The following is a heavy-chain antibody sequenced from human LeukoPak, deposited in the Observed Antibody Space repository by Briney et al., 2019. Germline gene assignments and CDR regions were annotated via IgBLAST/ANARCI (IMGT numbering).Heavy chain of an antibody. V-gene: IGHV1-3*01. CDR1: GYTFTSYA. CDR3: ARAGLLYCGGDCYMGDYYYYGMDV. CDR2: INAGNGNT. J-gene: IGHJ6*02. D-gene: IGHD2-21*02. Sequence: GASVKVSCKASGYTFTSYAMHWVRQAPGQRLEWMGWINAGNGNTKYSQKLQGRVTMTTDTSTSTAYMELRSLRSDDTAVYYCARAGLLYCGGDCYMGDYYYYGMDVWGQGTTVTVSS.